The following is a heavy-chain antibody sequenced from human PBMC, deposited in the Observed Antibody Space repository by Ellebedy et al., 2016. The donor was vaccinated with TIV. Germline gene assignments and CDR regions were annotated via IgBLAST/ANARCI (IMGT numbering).Heavy chain of an antibody. J-gene: IGHJ6*02. CDR3: AGSQVSYDFWSGQGPKTNYYYYYGMDV. V-gene: IGHV1-69*13. CDR2: IIPIFGTA. D-gene: IGHD3-3*01. Sequence: SVKVSCXASGGTFSSYAISWVRQAPGQGLEWMGGIIPIFGTANYAQKFQGRVTITADESTSTAYMELSSLRSEDTAVYYCAGSQVSYDFWSGQGPKTNYYYYYGMDVWGQGTTVTVSS. CDR1: GGTFSSYA.